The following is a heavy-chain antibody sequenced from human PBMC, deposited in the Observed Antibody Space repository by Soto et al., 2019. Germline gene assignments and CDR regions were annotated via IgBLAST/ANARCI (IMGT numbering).Heavy chain of an antibody. CDR3: ATETEYYYDSSGYYLDAFDI. V-gene: IGHV1-69*01. CDR2: IIPIFGTA. CDR1: GGTFSSYA. Sequence: QVQLVQSGAEVKKPGSSVKVSCKASGGTFSSYAISWVRQAPGQGLEWMGGIIPIFGTANYAQKFQGRVTITADESTSTAYMELSSLRSEDTAVYYGATETEYYYDSSGYYLDAFDIWGQGTMVTVSS. J-gene: IGHJ3*02. D-gene: IGHD3-22*01.